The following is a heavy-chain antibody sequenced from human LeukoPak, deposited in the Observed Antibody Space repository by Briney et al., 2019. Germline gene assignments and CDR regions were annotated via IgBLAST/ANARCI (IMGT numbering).Heavy chain of an antibody. CDR1: GFTVSSNY. CDR2: IYIGA. D-gene: IGHD3-10*01. CDR3: AGSYYDFDI. V-gene: IGHV3-53*01. J-gene: IGHJ3*02. Sequence: GGSLTLSRAASGFTVSSNYMNWLRQAPPKGLEWVSVIYIGAYYADSVNGRFTISRDNSKNTLYLQMNSLRAEDTAVDYCAGSYYDFDIWGQGTMVTVSS.